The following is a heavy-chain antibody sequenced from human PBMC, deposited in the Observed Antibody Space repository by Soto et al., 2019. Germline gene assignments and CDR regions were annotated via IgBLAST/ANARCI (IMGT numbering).Heavy chain of an antibody. V-gene: IGHV1-18*01. CDR1: GYTFTSYG. Sequence: GTSVKVSCKASGYTFTSYGISWVRQAPGQGLEWMGWISAYNGNTNYAQKLQGRVTMTTNTSTSTAYMELRSLRSDDTAVYYCARDLGSGSYYNLGYWGQGTLVTVSS. CDR2: ISAYNGNT. CDR3: ARDLGSGSYYNLGY. J-gene: IGHJ4*02. D-gene: IGHD3-10*01.